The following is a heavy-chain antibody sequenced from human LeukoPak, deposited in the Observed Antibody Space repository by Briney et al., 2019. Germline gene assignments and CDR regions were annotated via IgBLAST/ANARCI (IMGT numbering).Heavy chain of an antibody. CDR3: ARESTDYYDSSVYYYGPVY. Sequence: SVKVSCKASGGTFSSYAISWVRQAPGQGLEWMGGIIPIFGTANYAQKFQGRVTITADESTSTAYMELSNLRSEDTAVYYCARESTDYYDSSVYYYGPVYWGQGTLVTVSS. CDR1: GGTFSSYA. D-gene: IGHD3-22*01. CDR2: IIPIFGTA. V-gene: IGHV1-69*13. J-gene: IGHJ4*02.